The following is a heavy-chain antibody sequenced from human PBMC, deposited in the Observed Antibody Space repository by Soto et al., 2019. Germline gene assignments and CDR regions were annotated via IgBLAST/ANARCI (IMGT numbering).Heavy chain of an antibody. CDR3: ARDRLVGASTDFDY. CDR2: INPSGGGT. CDR1: GYTFSNYY. D-gene: IGHD1-26*01. J-gene: IGHJ4*02. Sequence: QVHLVQSGAEVKKPGASVKVSCKASGYTFSNYYTHWVRQAPGQGLEWMGTINPSGGGTMYAQKFEGRVTMTSDSSTSTVFMELSSLRSEDTAVYFCARDRLVGASTDFDYWGQGTLVTVST. V-gene: IGHV1-46*01.